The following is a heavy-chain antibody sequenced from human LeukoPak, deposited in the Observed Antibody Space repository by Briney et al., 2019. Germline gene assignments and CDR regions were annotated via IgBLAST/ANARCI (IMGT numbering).Heavy chain of an antibody. D-gene: IGHD1-26*01. CDR3: ERDDSRYSGCSGC. CDR1: GFTVRRSW. V-gene: IGHV3-7*01. Sequence: GGSLRLSCAVSGFTVRRSWMSCVRQAPGMGLEWVANIKDDGSEKYYVDSVTGRFTISRDNAKNSLYLQMKRLRAEDTAMYYVERDDSRYSGCSGCWGQGTLVTVSS. CDR2: IKDDGSEK. J-gene: IGHJ4*02.